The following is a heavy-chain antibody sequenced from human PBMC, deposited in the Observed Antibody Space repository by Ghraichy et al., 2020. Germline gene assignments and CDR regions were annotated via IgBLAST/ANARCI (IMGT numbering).Heavy chain of an antibody. D-gene: IGHD6-19*01. Sequence: GGSLRLSCAASGFTFSSYWMHWVRQAPGKGLVWVSRINSDGSSTSYADSVKGRFTISRDNAKNTLYLQMNSLRAEDTAVYYCASPHSSGPYMESGMDVWGQGTTVTVSS. CDR2: INSDGSST. CDR1: GFTFSSYW. V-gene: IGHV3-74*01. CDR3: ASPHSSGPYMESGMDV. J-gene: IGHJ6*02.